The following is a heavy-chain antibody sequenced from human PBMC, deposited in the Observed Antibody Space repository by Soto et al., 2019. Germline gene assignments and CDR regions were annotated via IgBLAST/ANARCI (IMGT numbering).Heavy chain of an antibody. CDR1: GYTFINYG. V-gene: IGHV1-18*01. CDR3: ARDRGRSCSGGTCPFDY. Sequence: ASVKVSCKPSGYTFINYGITWVRQAPGQGLEWMGWISGYDGNTNYAPKLQGRVTMTRDTSTSTVYMELRSLRPDDTAVYYCARDRGRSCSGGTCPFDYWGQGTLVTVSS. CDR2: ISGYDGNT. J-gene: IGHJ4*02. D-gene: IGHD2-15*01.